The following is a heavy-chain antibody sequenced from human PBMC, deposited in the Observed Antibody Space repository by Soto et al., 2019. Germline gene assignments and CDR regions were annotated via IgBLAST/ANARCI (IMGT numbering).Heavy chain of an antibody. D-gene: IGHD2-21*02. CDR1: GGSISSGGYY. V-gene: IGHV4-31*03. Sequence: QVQLQESGPGLVKPSQTLSLTCTVSGGSISSGGYYWSWIRQHPGKGLEWIGYIYYSGSTYYNPSLKSRVTISVDTSKNHFPLKLSSVTAADTAVYYCASLVSNCGGDCYLFDPLGQGTLVTVSS. J-gene: IGHJ5*02. CDR2: IYYSGST. CDR3: ASLVSNCGGDCYLFDP.